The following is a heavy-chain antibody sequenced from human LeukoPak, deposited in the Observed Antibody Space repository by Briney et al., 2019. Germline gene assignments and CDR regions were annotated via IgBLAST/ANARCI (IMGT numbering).Heavy chain of an antibody. CDR1: GGYISSYS. Sequence: KSSETLSLTCTVSGGYISSYSWSWIRQPPGKGLEWIGYIYYSGSTNYNPSLKSRVTISVDTSKNQFSLKLRSVTAADTAVYYCARDRVGQQLVGRNYYYYYMDVWGQGTAVTISS. D-gene: IGHD6-13*01. J-gene: IGHJ6*03. V-gene: IGHV4-59*01. CDR2: IYYSGST. CDR3: ARDRVGQQLVGRNYYYYYMDV.